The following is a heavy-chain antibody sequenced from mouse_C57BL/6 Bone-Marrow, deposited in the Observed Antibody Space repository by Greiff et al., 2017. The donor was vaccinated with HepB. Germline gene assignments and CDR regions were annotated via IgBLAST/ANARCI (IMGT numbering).Heavy chain of an antibody. CDR3: ARDQGPYYAMDY. Sequence: DVHLVESGGGLVKPGGSLKLSCAASGFTFSSYAMSWVRQTPEKRLEWVATISDGGSYTYYPDNVKGRFTISRDNAKNNLYLQMSHLKSEETAMYYCARDQGPYYAMDYWGQGTSVTVSS. CDR1: GFTFSSYA. CDR2: ISDGGSYT. J-gene: IGHJ4*01. V-gene: IGHV5-4*01. D-gene: IGHD3-3*01.